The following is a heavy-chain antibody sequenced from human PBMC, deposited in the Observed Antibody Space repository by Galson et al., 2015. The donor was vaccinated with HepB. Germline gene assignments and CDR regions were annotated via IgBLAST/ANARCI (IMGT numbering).Heavy chain of an antibody. Sequence: SLRLSCAASGFTFSDYYMSWIRQAPGKGLEWVSYISSSSSYTNYADSVKGRFTISRDNAKNSLYLQMNSLRAEDTAVYYCARVGANRSQQLWPFDYWGQGTLVTVSS. J-gene: IGHJ4*02. CDR2: ISSSSSYT. CDR3: ARVGANRSQQLWPFDY. V-gene: IGHV3-11*06. CDR1: GFTFSDYY. D-gene: IGHD5-18*01.